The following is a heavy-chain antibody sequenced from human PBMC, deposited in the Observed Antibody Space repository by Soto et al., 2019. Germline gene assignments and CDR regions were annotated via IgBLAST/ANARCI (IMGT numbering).Heavy chain of an antibody. V-gene: IGHV4-34*01. CDR3: ARGPGKRYCSSTSCYTVAVAGSFDY. CDR2: INHSGST. D-gene: IGHD2-2*02. CDR1: GGSFGGYY. J-gene: IGHJ4*02. Sequence: SETLSLTCAVYGGSFGGYYWSWIRQPPGKGLEWIGEINHSGSTNYNPSLKSRVTISVDTSKNQFSLKLSSVTAADTAVYYCARGPGKRYCSSTSCYTVAVAGSFDYWGQGTLVTVSS.